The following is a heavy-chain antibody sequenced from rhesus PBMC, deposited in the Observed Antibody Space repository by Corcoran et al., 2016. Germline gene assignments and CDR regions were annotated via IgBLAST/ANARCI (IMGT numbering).Heavy chain of an antibody. CDR3: ARDQGY. CDR2: IYGGSGST. Sequence: QVQLPESGPGVVKPSETLSLTCAVSGGSISGYYLWSWIRQPPGKGLEWIGYIYGGSGSTSYNPSLKSRVSISIDTSKNQFSLNLSSVTAADTAVYYCARDQGYWGQGVLVTVSS. J-gene: IGHJ4*01. V-gene: IGHV4S7*01. CDR1: GGSISGYYL.